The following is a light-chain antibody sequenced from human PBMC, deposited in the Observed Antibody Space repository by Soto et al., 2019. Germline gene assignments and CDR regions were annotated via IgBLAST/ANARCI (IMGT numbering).Light chain of an antibody. CDR2: DAS. V-gene: IGKV3-20*01. CDR3: QHYNSYSEA. J-gene: IGKJ1*01. Sequence: EIVLTQSPGTLSLSPGERATLACRASQSVRSNYLAWYQQKPGQAPRLLIYDASNRATGIPARFSGSGSGTEFTLTISSLQPDDFATYYCQHYNSYSEAFGQGTKVDIK. CDR1: QSVRSNY.